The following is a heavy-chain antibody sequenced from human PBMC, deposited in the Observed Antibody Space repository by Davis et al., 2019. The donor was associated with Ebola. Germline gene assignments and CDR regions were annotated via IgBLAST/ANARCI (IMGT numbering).Heavy chain of an antibody. J-gene: IGHJ6*04. CDR3: AKEGRAAESSGIYYYYYGMDV. D-gene: IGHD1-26*01. CDR2: ISHDRTSN. V-gene: IGHV3-30*18. CDR1: GFTFSSYG. Sequence: GGSLRLSCAASGFTFSSYGMHWVRQAPGKGLEWVAVISHDRTSNYYSDSVKGRFTISRDNSKNTLYLQMNSLRAEDTAVDYCAKEGRAAESSGIYYYYYGMDVWGKGTTVTVSS.